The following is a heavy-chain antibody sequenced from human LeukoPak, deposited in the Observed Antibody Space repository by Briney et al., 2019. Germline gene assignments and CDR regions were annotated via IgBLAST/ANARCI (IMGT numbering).Heavy chain of an antibody. CDR1: GYTLTELS. D-gene: IGHD6-19*01. V-gene: IGHV1-24*01. CDR2: FDPEDGET. CDR3: ATRNYSGLISGWLTYFSFDY. Sequence: RASVKVSCKVSGYTLTELSMHWVRQAPGKGLEWMGGFDPEDGETIYAQKFQGRVTMTEDTSTDTAYMELSSLRSEDTAVYYCATRNYSGLISGWLTYFSFDYWGQGTLVTVSS. J-gene: IGHJ4*02.